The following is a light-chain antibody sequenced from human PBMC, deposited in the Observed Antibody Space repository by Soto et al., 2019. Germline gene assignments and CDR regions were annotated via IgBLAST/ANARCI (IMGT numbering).Light chain of an antibody. CDR3: SSYTSSSTLYV. CDR1: SSDVGTYDY. CDR2: EVT. V-gene: IGLV2-14*01. J-gene: IGLJ1*01. Sequence: QSVLTQPASVSGSPGQSITISCTGTSSDVGTYDYVSWYQQHPDKAPKLIIYEVTNRPSGVSNRFAGSKSANTAYLTISGLQAEDEADYYCSSYTSSSTLYVFGTGTKVTVL.